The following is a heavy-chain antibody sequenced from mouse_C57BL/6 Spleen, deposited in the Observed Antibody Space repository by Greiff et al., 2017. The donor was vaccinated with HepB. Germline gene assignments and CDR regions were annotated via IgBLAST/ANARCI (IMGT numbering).Heavy chain of an antibody. J-gene: IGHJ3*01. CDR1: GYAFSSSW. CDR3: ARFGDYDGFAY. CDR2: IYPGDGDT. V-gene: IGHV1-82*01. Sequence: VQLQQSGPELVKPGASVKISCKASGYAFSSSWMNWVKQRPGKGLEWIGRIYPGDGDTNYNGKFKGKAKLTADKSSSTAYMQLSSLTSEDSAVYFCARFGDYDGFAYWGQGTLVTVSA. D-gene: IGHD2-4*01.